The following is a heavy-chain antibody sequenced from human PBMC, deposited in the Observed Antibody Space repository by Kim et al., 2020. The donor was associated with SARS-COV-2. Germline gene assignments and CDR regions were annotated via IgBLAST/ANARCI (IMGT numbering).Heavy chain of an antibody. CDR3: ARVGVVADHLQLFDY. D-gene: IGHD5-12*01. CDR1: GYTFTSYA. V-gene: IGHV1-3*01. CDR2: INAGNGNT. J-gene: IGHJ4*02. Sequence: ASVKVSCKASGYTFTSYAMHWVRQAPGQRLEWMGWINAGNGNTKYSQKLQGRVTITRDTSASTAYMELSSLRSEDTAVYYCARVGVVADHLQLFDYWGQGTLVTVSS.